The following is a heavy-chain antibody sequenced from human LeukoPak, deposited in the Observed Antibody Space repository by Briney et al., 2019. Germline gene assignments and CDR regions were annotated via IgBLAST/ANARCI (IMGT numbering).Heavy chain of an antibody. CDR2: IYYSGST. J-gene: IGHJ4*02. V-gene: IGHV4-59*08. D-gene: IGHD5-18*01. CDR1: GGSIKSYY. Sequence: PSETLSLTCTVSGGSIKSYYWSWIRQPPGKGLEWIGYIYYSGSTNYNPSLKSRVTISVDTSKNQFSLKLSSVTAADTAVYYCASRGYSYGQVGEIDYWGQGTLVTVSS. CDR3: ASRGYSYGQVGEIDY.